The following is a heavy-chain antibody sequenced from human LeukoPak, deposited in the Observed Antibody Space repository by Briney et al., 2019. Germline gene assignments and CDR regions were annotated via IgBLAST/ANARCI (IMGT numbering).Heavy chain of an antibody. Sequence: KPSETLSLTCTVSGGSTSSYQWSWIRQPAGKGLDWIGRIYTSGNTNYNPSLKSRVTMSVDTSKNQFSLKLNSVTAADTAVYYCVRGDWDSSWPYFDFWGQGTLVTVSS. CDR3: VRGDWDSSWPYFDF. D-gene: IGHD6-13*01. J-gene: IGHJ4*02. CDR1: GGSTSSYQ. CDR2: IYTSGNT. V-gene: IGHV4-4*07.